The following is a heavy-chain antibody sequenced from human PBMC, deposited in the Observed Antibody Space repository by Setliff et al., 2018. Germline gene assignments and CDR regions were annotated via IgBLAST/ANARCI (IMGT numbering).Heavy chain of an antibody. CDR2: INPNNGDT. J-gene: IGHJ4*02. CDR3: ARAPLESGYNNGQGHNFDY. D-gene: IGHD5-18*01. Sequence: ASVKVSCKASGYTFTGYYFHWVRQAPGQGLEWMGWINPNNGDTKSAQKFQGRLTMTRDTSTSTVYMELSSLRSEDTAVYYCARAPLESGYNNGQGHNFDYWGQGALVSVPQ. CDR1: GYTFTGYY. V-gene: IGHV1-2*02.